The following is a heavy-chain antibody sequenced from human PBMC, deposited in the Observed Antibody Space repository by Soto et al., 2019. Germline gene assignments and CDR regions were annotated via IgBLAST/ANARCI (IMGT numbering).Heavy chain of an antibody. CDR2: IIPIFGTA. J-gene: IGHJ4*02. V-gene: IGHV1-69*12. CDR3: ARDSPYDSSGYPYYYFDY. CDR1: GGTFSSYA. Sequence: QVQLVQSGAEVKKPGSSVKVSCKASGGTFSSYAISWVRQAPGQGLEWMGGIIPIFGTANYAQKFQGRVTITADESTSTAYMELSSLRSEDTAVYYCARDSPYDSSGYPYYYFDYWGQGTLVTVSS. D-gene: IGHD3-22*01.